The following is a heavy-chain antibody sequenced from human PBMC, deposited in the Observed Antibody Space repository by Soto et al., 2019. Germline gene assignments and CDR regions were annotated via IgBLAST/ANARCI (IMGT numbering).Heavy chain of an antibody. Sequence: QVQLVQSGVEVKKPGASVKVSCKASGYTFSSYGISWVRQAPGQGLEWIGWISADNVNTNYAQKFQDRVTMTKDTPSSTAYMELWNLGSGDTAMYYCARSSAGWSLLPYGAFDKWGQGTMVTVSS. V-gene: IGHV1-18*01. CDR2: ISADNVNT. J-gene: IGHJ3*02. D-gene: IGHD3-22*01. CDR1: GYTFSSYG. CDR3: ARSSAGWSLLPYGAFDK.